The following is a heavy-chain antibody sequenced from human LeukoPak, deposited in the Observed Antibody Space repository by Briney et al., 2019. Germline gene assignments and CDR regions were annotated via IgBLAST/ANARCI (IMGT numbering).Heavy chain of an antibody. CDR2: IRSKAYSGTT. CDR1: GLTFGDYG. CDR3: SSGSSTSWYFDY. J-gene: IGHJ4*02. V-gene: IGHV3-49*04. D-gene: IGHD2-2*01. Sequence: QPGRSLRLSCTASGLTFGDYGMSWVRQAPGKGLEWVGFIRSKAYSGTTEYAASVKGRFSISRDDSKNIAFLQMNSLKTEDTAVHYCSSGSSTSWYFDYWGQGTLVTVSS.